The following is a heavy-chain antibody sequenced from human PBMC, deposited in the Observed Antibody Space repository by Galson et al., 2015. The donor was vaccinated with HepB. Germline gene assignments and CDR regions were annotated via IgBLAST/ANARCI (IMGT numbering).Heavy chain of an antibody. CDR1: GFTFTSSA. Sequence: SVKVSCKASGFTFTSSAVQWVRQARGQRLEWIGWIVVGSGNTNYAQKFQERVTITRDMSTSTAYMELSSLRSEDTAVYYCAADPHDYGDRFDYWGQGTLVTVSS. CDR2: IVVGSGNT. V-gene: IGHV1-58*01. CDR3: AADPHDYGDRFDY. D-gene: IGHD4-17*01. J-gene: IGHJ4*02.